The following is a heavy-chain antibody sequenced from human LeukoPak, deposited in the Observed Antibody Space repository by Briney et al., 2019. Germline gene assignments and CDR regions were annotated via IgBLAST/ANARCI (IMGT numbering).Heavy chain of an antibody. V-gene: IGHV4-4*07. Sequence: SETLSLTCTVSGGSISSDYWIWIRQSAGTGLEWIGRIYTSGSTNYNPSLKSRVTMSVDTSKNQFSLKLTSVTAADTAVYYCARQSNCGGDCYSIWFDPWGQGTLVTVSS. CDR1: GGSISSDY. D-gene: IGHD2-21*02. CDR3: ARQSNCGGDCYSIWFDP. CDR2: IYTSGST. J-gene: IGHJ5*02.